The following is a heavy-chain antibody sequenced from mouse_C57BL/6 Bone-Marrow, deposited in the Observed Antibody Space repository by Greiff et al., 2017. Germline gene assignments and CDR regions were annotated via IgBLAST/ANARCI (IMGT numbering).Heavy chain of an antibody. D-gene: IGHD6-5*01. CDR1: GYTFTDYE. J-gene: IGHJ4*01. Sequence: VQLQQSGAELVRPGASVTLSCKASGYTFTDYEMHWVKQTPVHGLEWIGAIDPETGGTAYNQKFKGKAILTADKSSSTAYMEPRSLTSEDSAVYYCTRSPSYDYYAMDYWGQGTSVTVSS. CDR3: TRSPSYDYYAMDY. CDR2: IDPETGGT. V-gene: IGHV1-15*01.